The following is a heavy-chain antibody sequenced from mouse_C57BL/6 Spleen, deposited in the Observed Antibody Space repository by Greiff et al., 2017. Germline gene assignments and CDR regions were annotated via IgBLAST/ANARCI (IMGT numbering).Heavy chain of an antibody. Sequence: QVQLQQPGAELVMPGASVKLSCKASGYTFTSYWMHWVKQRPGQGLEWIGEIDPSDSYTNYNQKFKGKSTLTVDKSSSTAYMQLSSLTSEDSAVYYCARRVFSNYGYFDVWGTGTTVTVSS. CDR3: ARRVFSNYGYFDV. D-gene: IGHD2-5*01. CDR2: IDPSDSYT. J-gene: IGHJ1*03. V-gene: IGHV1-69*01. CDR1: GYTFTSYW.